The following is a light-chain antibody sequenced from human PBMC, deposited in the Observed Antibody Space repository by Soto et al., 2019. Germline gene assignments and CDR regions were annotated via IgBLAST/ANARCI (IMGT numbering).Light chain of an antibody. Sequence: DIQMTQSPSSLSASVRDRVTITCRASQSISSSLNWYQQKPGKAPKLLIYAASSLQSGVPSRFSGSASGTDFTLTISSLQPEDFATYYCQQSYSTPRTFGPGTKVEIK. J-gene: IGKJ1*01. CDR3: QQSYSTPRT. CDR2: AAS. CDR1: QSISSS. V-gene: IGKV1-39*01.